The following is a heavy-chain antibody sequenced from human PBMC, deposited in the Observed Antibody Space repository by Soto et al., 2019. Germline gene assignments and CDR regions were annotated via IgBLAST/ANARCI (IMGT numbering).Heavy chain of an antibody. V-gene: IGHV3-23*01. J-gene: IGHJ6*03. CDR2: ISGSGGST. CDR3: AKFGVVVAATPNAYMDV. Sequence: GGSLRLSCAASGFTFSSYAMSWVRQAPGKGLEWVSAISGSGGSTYYADSVKGRFTISRDNSKNTLYLQMNSLRAEDTAVYYCAKFGVVVAATPNAYMDVWGKGTTVTVSS. D-gene: IGHD2-15*01. CDR1: GFTFSSYA.